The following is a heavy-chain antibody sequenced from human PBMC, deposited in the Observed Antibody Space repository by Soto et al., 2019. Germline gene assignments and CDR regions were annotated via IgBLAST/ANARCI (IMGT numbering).Heavy chain of an antibody. CDR3: TTEEAVGATVDY. CDR2: IKSKTDGGTT. CDR1: GFTFSNAW. J-gene: IGHJ4*02. D-gene: IGHD1-26*01. V-gene: IGHV3-15*01. Sequence: GGSLRLSCAASGFTFSNAWMSWVRQAPGKGLEWVGRIKSKTDGGTTDYAAPVKGRFTISRDDSKNTLYLQMNNLKTEDTAVYYCTTEEAVGATVDYWGQGTLVTVSS.